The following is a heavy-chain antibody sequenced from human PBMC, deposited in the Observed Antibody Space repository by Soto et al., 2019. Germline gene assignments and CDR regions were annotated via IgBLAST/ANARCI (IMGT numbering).Heavy chain of an antibody. CDR1: GLTFSRFA. CDR2: ISGGGGHT. V-gene: IGHV3-23*01. J-gene: IGHJ4*01. D-gene: IGHD4-17*01. CDR3: TKFVFYGDSLVEY. Sequence: EVQLLESGGDLVQPGGSLRLSCVASGLTFSRFALSWVRQSPGKGLEWVSAISGGGGHTYYADSVKGRFTVSRDNSKNTLYLQMNTLRAEDTAVYYCTKFVFYGDSLVEYWGHGTLVTVSS.